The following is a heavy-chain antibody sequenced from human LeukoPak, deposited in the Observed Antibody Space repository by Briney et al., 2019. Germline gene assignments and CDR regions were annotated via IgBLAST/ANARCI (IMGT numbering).Heavy chain of an antibody. Sequence: PGRSLRLSCAASGFTFSSYTMHCVRQAPGKGLEWVAVISYDGSNEYYADSVKGRFTISRDSSKNTLYLQMNSLGDEDTAVYYCARDIHRNYDSSGYFPYWGQGTLVTVSS. D-gene: IGHD3-22*01. CDR1: GFTFSSYT. CDR2: ISYDGSNE. CDR3: ARDIHRNYDSSGYFPY. J-gene: IGHJ4*02. V-gene: IGHV3-30-3*01.